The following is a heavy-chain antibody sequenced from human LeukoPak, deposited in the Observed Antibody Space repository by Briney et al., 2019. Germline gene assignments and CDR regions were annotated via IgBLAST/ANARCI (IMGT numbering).Heavy chain of an antibody. CDR3: ARGQFQRY. CDR2: INHIGAA. V-gene: IGHV4-34*01. J-gene: IGHJ4*02. CDR1: GGSFNHYY. Sequence: PSETLSLTCAVYGGSFNHYYWSWIRQPPGKGLEWTGEINHIGAATYNPSLKSRVTMSVDTSKNQFSLKLNSVTAADTAVYYCARGQFQRYWGQGTLVTVSS.